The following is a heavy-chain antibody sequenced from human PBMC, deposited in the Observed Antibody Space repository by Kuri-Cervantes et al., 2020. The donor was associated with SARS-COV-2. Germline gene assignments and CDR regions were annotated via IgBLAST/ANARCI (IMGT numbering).Heavy chain of an antibody. J-gene: IGHJ5*02. CDR1: GGSISSYY. CDR2: IYYSGST. Sequence: ETLSLTCTVSGGSISSYYWSWIRQPPGKGLEWIGYIYYSGSTNYNPSLKSRVTISVDTSKNQFSLKLSSVTAADTAVYYCARTYYDFWSGYYGSISWFDPWGQGTLVTVSS. D-gene: IGHD3-3*01. CDR3: ARTYYDFWSGYYGSISWFDP. V-gene: IGHV4-59*01.